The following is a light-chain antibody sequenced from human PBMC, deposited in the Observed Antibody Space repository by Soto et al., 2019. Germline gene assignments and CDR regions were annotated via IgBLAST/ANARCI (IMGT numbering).Light chain of an antibody. CDR3: AAWDDSLNVYVV. J-gene: IGLJ2*01. CDR2: SNN. CDR1: SSNIGSNT. V-gene: IGLV1-44*01. Sequence: QSALTQPPSASGTPGQRVTISCSGSSSNIGSNTVNLYQQLPGTAPKLLIYSNNQRPSGVPDRFSGSKSGTSASLAISGLQSEDEADYYCAAWDDSLNVYVVFGGGTKLTVL.